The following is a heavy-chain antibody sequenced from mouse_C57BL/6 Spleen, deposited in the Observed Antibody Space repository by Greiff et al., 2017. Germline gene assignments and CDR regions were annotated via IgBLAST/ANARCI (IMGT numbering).Heavy chain of an antibody. J-gene: IGHJ3*01. V-gene: IGHV1-74*01. CDR1: GYTFTSYW. Sequence: QVQLKQPGAELVKPGASVKVSCKASGYTFTSYWMHWVKQRPGQGLEWIGRIHPSDSDTNYNQKFKGKATLTVDKSSSTAYMQLSSLTSEDSAVYYCAIRYYGSSYEFAYWGQGTLVTVSA. CDR3: AIRYYGSSYEFAY. D-gene: IGHD1-1*01. CDR2: IHPSDSDT.